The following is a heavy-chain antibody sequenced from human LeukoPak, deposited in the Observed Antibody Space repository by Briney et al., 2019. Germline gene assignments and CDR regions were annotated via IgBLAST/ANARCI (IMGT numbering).Heavy chain of an antibody. D-gene: IGHD5-12*01. CDR3: ARGHSGYDLHYFDY. Sequence: GASVKVSCTASGGTFTSYAISWVRRAPGQGLEWMGGIIPIFGTANYAQKLQGRVTITADESTSTAYMELSSLRSEDTAVYYCARGHSGYDLHYFDYSGQGTLVTVSS. CDR2: IIPIFGTA. J-gene: IGHJ4*02. CDR1: GGTFTSYA. V-gene: IGHV1-69*13.